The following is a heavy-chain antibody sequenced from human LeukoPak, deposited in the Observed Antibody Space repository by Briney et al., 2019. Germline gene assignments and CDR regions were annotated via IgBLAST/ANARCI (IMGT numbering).Heavy chain of an antibody. CDR2: ISGSGGST. CDR1: GFTFSSYA. CDR3: AMGLVVAFSFFDY. V-gene: IGHV3-23*01. D-gene: IGHD2-8*02. Sequence: PGGSLRLSCAASGFTFSSYAMSWVRQAPGKGLEWFSAISGSGGSTYYADSVKGRFTISRDNSKNTLYLQMNSLRAEDTAVYYCAMGLVVAFSFFDYWGQGTLVTVSS. J-gene: IGHJ4*02.